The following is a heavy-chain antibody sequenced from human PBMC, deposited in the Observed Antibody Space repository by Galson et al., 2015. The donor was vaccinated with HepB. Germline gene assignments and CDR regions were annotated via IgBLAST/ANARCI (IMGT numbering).Heavy chain of an antibody. CDR2: IGISGGST. Sequence: SLRLSCAASGFTFSSYAVSWVRQAPGKGLEWVSTIGISGGSTYYANSVKGRFAISRDNSKNTLYLQMNSLRAEDMAVYYCARGAYNYGYPIGYFDYWGQGSLVTVSS. CDR3: ARGAYNYGYPIGYFDY. D-gene: IGHD5-18*01. V-gene: IGHV3-23*01. CDR1: GFTFSSYA. J-gene: IGHJ4*02.